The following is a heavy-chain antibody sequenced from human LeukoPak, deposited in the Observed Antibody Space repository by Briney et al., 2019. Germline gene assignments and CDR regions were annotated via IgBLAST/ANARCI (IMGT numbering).Heavy chain of an antibody. Sequence: ASVKVSCKASGYTFTDYNIHWVRQAPGQGLEWMGGIIPIFGTANYAQKFQGRVTITTDESTSTAYMELSSLRSEDTAVYYCASSTMIVYYYYYYMDVWGKGTTVTVSS. D-gene: IGHD3-22*01. CDR1: GYTFTDYN. CDR2: IIPIFGTA. J-gene: IGHJ6*03. V-gene: IGHV1-69*05. CDR3: ASSTMIVYYYYYYMDV.